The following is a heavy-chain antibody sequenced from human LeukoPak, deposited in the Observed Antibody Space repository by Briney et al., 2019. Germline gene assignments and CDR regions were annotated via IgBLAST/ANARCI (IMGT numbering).Heavy chain of an antibody. CDR2: IYSGGST. J-gene: IGHJ3*02. CDR1: GFTFSSYA. D-gene: IGHD3-10*01. Sequence: GGSLRLSCAASGFTFSSYAMSWVRQAPGKGLEWVSVIYSGGSTYYADSVKGRFTISRDNSKNTLYLQMNSLRAEDTAVYYCASFGGRGGSAFDIWGQGTMVTVSS. CDR3: ASFGGRGGSAFDI. V-gene: IGHV3-53*01.